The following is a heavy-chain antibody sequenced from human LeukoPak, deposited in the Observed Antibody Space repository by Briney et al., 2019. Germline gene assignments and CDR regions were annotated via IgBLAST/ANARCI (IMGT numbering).Heavy chain of an antibody. V-gene: IGHV1-69*04. J-gene: IGHJ3*02. D-gene: IGHD2-2*01. CDR3: ARDVGPLGYCSSTSCYERLLDI. CDR1: GGTFSSYA. Sequence: SVKVSCKASGGTFSSYAISWVRQAPGQGLEWMGRIIPILGIANYAQKFQGRVTITADKSTSTAYMELSSLRSENTAVYYCARDVGPLGYCSSTSCYERLLDIWGQGTMVTVSS. CDR2: IIPILGIA.